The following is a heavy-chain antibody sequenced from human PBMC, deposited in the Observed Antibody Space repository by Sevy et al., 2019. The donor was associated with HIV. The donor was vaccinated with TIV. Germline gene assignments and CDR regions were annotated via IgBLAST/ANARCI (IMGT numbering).Heavy chain of an antibody. J-gene: IGHJ3*02. D-gene: IGHD2-8*01. CDR3: VKGTMVALMVLYDCFHI. V-gene: IGHV3-9*01. CDR2: VSWNSAYI. Sequence: GGSLRLSCAASGFTFDDYAMHWVRHTPRKGLEWVSSVSWNSAYIKYADSVKGRFTISRDNAKKSLYLQMSSLRVEDTALYYCVKGTMVALMVLYDCFHIWGRGTMVTVS. CDR1: GFTFDDYA.